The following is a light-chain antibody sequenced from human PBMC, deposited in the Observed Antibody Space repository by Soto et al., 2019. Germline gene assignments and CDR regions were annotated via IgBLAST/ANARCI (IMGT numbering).Light chain of an antibody. CDR1: QTIDSGY. V-gene: IGKV3-20*01. J-gene: IGKJ2*01. Sequence: ESVLMQSPGTLSLSPGEGATLSCRASQTIDSGYLAWYQQRPGQAPRLLIYGASSSATGIPDRFSGSGSGTDFSLTISRLEPEDFAVYYCQQHGGSPLYTFGQGTKLQIK. CDR3: QQHGGSPLYT. CDR2: GAS.